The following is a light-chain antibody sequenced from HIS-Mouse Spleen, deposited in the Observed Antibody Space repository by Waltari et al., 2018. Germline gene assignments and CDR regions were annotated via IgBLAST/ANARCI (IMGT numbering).Light chain of an antibody. CDR3: SSYTSSSTV. V-gene: IGLV2-18*02. CDR2: EVS. J-gene: IGLJ1*01. Sequence: QSALTQPPSVSGSPGRSVTISCTGTSSDVGSYNRVSWYQQPPGTDPKLMIYEVSKRPSGVPVRFAGSKSGNTASLTISGLQAEDEADYYCSSYTSSSTVFGTGTKVTVL. CDR1: SSDVGSYNR.